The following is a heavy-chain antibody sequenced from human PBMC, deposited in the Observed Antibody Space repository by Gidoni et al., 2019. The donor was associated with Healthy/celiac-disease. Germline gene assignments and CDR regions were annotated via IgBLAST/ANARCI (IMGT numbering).Heavy chain of an antibody. CDR2: ISSSSSTI. D-gene: IGHD3-9*01. V-gene: IGHV3-48*01. Sequence: EVQLVESGGGLVQPGGSLRLSCAASGFTFSSYSMNWVRQAPGKGLEWVSYISSSSSTIYYADSVKGRFTISRDNAKNSLYLQMNSLRAEDTAVYYCASLLRYFETYYYGMDVWGQGTTVTVSS. J-gene: IGHJ6*02. CDR3: ASLLRYFETYYYGMDV. CDR1: GFTFSSYS.